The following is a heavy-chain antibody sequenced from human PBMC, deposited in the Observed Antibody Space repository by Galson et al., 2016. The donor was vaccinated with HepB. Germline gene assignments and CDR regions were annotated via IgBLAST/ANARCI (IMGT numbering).Heavy chain of an antibody. CDR1: GYTFTKYY. Sequence: SVKVSCKASGYTFTKYYMHWVRQAPGQGLEWMGRIYTNHGITNFAQKFQGRVTMNRDTSISTAYMELRGLKPDDTAVYYCPRENYYVDYWGQGTLVTVSS. CDR2: IYTNHGIT. J-gene: IGHJ4*02. CDR3: PRENYYVDY. V-gene: IGHV1-2*06.